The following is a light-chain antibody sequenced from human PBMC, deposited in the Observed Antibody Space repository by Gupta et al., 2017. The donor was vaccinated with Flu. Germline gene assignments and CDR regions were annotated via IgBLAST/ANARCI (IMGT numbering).Light chain of an antibody. Sequence: SPATLSVSPGERATRSCRASQSVSSNLDWYQQKPGQAPRLLIYGASTRANGIPDRFSGSGSGTEFTLTSSSRQSEDFAVYYWQQDNNLGTFGQGTKVEIK. J-gene: IGKJ1*01. CDR3: QQDNNLGT. CDR1: QSVSSN. V-gene: IGKV3-15*01. CDR2: GAS.